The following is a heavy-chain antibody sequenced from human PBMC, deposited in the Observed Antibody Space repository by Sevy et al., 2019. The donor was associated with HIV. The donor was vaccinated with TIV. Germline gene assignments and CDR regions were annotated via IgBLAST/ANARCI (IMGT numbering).Heavy chain of an antibody. CDR2: ISYDGSNK. V-gene: IGHV3-30-3*01. CDR1: GFTFSSYA. J-gene: IGHJ6*02. D-gene: IGHD3-10*01. Sequence: GGSLRLSCAASGFTFSSYAMHWVRQAPGKGLEWVAVISYDGSNKYYADSVKGRFTISRDNSKNTLYLQMNSLRAEDTAVYYCARVRVRGVIYYYHYYGMDVWGQGTTVTVSS. CDR3: ARVRVRGVIYYYHYYGMDV.